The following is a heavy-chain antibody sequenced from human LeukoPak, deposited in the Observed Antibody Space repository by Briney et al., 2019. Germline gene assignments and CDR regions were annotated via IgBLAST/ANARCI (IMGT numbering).Heavy chain of an antibody. CDR1: GFTFSSFH. CDR2: ISRDSTTI. CDR3: ATDYYDSSGYYTGSY. D-gene: IGHD3-22*01. Sequence: PGGSPRLSCAASGFTFSSFHINWVRQAPGKGLEWLSYISRDSTTIYYADSVKGRFTISRDNAKNSLYLQMNSLRAEDTAVYHCATDYYDSSGYYTGSYWGQGTLVTVSS. V-gene: IGHV3-48*01. J-gene: IGHJ4*02.